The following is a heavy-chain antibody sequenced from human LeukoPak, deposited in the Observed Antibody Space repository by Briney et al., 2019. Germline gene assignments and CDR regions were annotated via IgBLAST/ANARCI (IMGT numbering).Heavy chain of an antibody. J-gene: IGHJ4*02. CDR3: ARYHRGSYYFDY. D-gene: IGHD1-26*01. CDR1: GVSISSYY. CDR2: IYYGGST. V-gene: IGHV4-59*01. Sequence: SETLSLTCTVSGVSISSYYWSWIRQPPGKGLEWIGYIYYGGSTSYNPSLKSRVTISVDTSKNQLSLKLSSVTAADTAVYYCARYHRGSYYFDYWGQGTLVTVSS.